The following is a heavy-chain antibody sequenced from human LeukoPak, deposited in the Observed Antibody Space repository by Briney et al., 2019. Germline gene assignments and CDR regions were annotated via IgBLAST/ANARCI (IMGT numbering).Heavy chain of an antibody. CDR3: ASSSDILTGYYSGFPYYFDY. CDR2: INHSGST. D-gene: IGHD3-9*01. J-gene: IGHJ4*02. Sequence: PSETLSLTCTVSGGSIRSYYWSWIRQPPGKGLEWIGEINHSGSTNYNPSLKSRVTISVDTSKNQFSLKLSSVTAADTAVYYCASSSDILTGYYSGFPYYFDYWGQGTLVTVSS. V-gene: IGHV4-34*01. CDR1: GGSIRSYY.